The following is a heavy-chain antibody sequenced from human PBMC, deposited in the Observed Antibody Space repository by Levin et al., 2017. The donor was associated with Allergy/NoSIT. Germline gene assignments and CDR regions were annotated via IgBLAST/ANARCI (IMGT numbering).Heavy chain of an antibody. D-gene: IGHD3-22*01. CDR2: IVVGSGNT. Sequence: VKVSCKASGFTFTSSAVQWVRQARGQRLEWIGWIVVGSGNTNYVQKFQERVTITRDMSTSTAYMELTSLRSEDTAVYYCAADPGRDSSGPEGAFDIWGQGTMVTVSS. CDR1: GFTFTSSA. J-gene: IGHJ3*02. V-gene: IGHV1-58*01. CDR3: AADPGRDSSGPEGAFDI.